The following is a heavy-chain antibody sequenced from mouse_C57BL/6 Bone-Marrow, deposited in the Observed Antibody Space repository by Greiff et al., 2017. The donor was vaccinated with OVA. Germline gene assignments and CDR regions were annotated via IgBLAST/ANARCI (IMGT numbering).Heavy chain of an antibody. CDR2: IDPENGDT. Sequence: EVQLQESGAELVRPGASVKLSCTASGFNIKDDYMHWVKQRPEQGLEWIGWIDPENGDTEYASKFQGKATITADTSSNTAYLQLSSLTSEATAVYYCTTPTVVATPYWGQGTLVTVSA. D-gene: IGHD1-1*01. CDR1: GFNIKDDY. V-gene: IGHV14-4*01. J-gene: IGHJ3*01. CDR3: TTPTVVATPY.